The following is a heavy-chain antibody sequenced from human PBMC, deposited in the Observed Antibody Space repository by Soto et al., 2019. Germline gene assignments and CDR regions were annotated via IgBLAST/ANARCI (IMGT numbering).Heavy chain of an antibody. CDR3: ARGMGYCSGGSCYYGMDV. D-gene: IGHD2-15*01. J-gene: IGHJ6*02. V-gene: IGHV1-2*02. Sequence: QVQLVQSGAEVKKPGASVKVSCKASGYTFTGYYMHWVRQAPGQGLEWMGWINPNSGGTNYAQKFQGRVTMTRDTSISTAYMELSRLRSDDTAVYYCARGMGYCSGGSCYYGMDVWGQGTTVTVSS. CDR1: GYTFTGYY. CDR2: INPNSGGT.